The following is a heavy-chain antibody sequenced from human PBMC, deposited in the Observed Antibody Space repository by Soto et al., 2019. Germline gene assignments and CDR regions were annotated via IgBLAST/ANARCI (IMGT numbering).Heavy chain of an antibody. Sequence: SETLPLTCTVSGGSISGYYWNWIRQAPGKGLEWIGYIYYTGSTNYNPSLKSRVTISVDTSKNQFSLKLRSVTAADTAVYYCARLDLVRGVEDYWGQGTLVTVSS. CDR3: ARLDLVRGVEDY. CDR2: IYYTGST. V-gene: IGHV4-59*08. D-gene: IGHD3-10*01. J-gene: IGHJ4*02. CDR1: GGSISGYY.